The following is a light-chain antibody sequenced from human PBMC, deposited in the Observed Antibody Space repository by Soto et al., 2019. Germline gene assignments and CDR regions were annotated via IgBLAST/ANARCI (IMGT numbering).Light chain of an antibody. V-gene: IGLV2-8*01. J-gene: IGLJ1*01. CDR3: SSDAGNYNYV. Sequence: QSVLTQHPSASGSPGQSVTIPCTGTSSDVGGYDHVSWYQQHPGKAPKLMMYEVTKRPAGVPDRFSGSKSGNTASLPVSGLQSEDEADYYCSSDAGNYNYVFGTGTKLTVL. CDR2: EVT. CDR1: SSDVGGYDH.